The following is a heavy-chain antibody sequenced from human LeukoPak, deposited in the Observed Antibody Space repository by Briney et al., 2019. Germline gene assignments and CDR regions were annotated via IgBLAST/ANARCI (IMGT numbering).Heavy chain of an antibody. CDR3: ARERGTTVTNYFDY. CDR1: GGSISSYY. J-gene: IGHJ4*02. V-gene: IGHV4-59*01. D-gene: IGHD4-17*01. CDR2: IYYSGST. Sequence: SETLSLTCTGPGGSISSYYWSWIRQPPGKGLEWIGYIYYSGSTNYNPSLKSRVTISVDTSKNQFSLKLSSVTAADTAVYYCARERGTTVTNYFDYWGQGTLVTVSS.